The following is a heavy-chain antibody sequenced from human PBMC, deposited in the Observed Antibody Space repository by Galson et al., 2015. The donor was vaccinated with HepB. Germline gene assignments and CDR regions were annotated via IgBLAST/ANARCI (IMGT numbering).Heavy chain of an antibody. CDR3: AGNFSKFAFGI. J-gene: IGHJ3*02. Sequence: SLRLSCAASGFSFSNYAMIWVRQVPGKGLAWVSAINNNGDSTYYGDSVRGRFSISRDNSKNTLSLQMNSLRAEDTAIYYCAGNFSKFAFGIWGRGTMVTVSS. V-gene: IGHV3-23*01. CDR1: GFSFSNYA. D-gene: IGHD1-1*01. CDR2: INNNGDST.